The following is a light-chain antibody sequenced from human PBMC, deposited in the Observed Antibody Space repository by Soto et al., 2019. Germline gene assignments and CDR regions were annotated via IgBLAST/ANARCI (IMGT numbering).Light chain of an antibody. V-gene: IGLV1-51*02. CDR1: SSNIGNNY. Sequence: QSVLTQPPSVTAVPGQKVTISCSRSSSNIGNNYVSWYQQLPGTAPKLLIFENNKRPSGIPDRFSASKSGTSATLAITGLQTGDAADYYCGTWDNSLSLPYVFGTGTKVTVL. CDR3: GTWDNSLSLPYV. CDR2: ENN. J-gene: IGLJ1*01.